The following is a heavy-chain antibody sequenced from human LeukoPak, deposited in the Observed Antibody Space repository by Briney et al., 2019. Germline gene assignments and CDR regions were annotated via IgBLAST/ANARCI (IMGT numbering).Heavy chain of an antibody. D-gene: IGHD3-9*01. J-gene: IGHJ6*03. CDR1: GFTVSSSS. CDR2: IYSAGST. V-gene: IGHV3-53*01. Sequence: GGSLRLSCTVSGFTVSSSSMSWVRQAPGKGLEWVSFIYSAGSTHYSDSVKGRFTISIDNSKNTLYLQMNSLRAEDTAVYYCARALLRYFDWAPGYMDVWGKGTTVTVSS. CDR3: ARALLRYFDWAPGYMDV.